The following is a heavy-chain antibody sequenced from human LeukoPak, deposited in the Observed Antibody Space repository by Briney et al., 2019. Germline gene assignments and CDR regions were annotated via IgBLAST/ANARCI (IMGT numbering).Heavy chain of an antibody. D-gene: IGHD3-22*01. Sequence: AGGSLRLSCAASGFTFSSYWMSWVRQAPGKGLEWVANIRQDGTEKYFVDSVEGRFIISRDNAKNSLYLQMNSLRAEDTAVYYCARAYYYDSNRSYFDYWGQGTLVTVSS. CDR2: IRQDGTEK. CDR3: ARAYYYDSNRSYFDY. CDR1: GFTFSSYW. J-gene: IGHJ4*02. V-gene: IGHV3-7*01.